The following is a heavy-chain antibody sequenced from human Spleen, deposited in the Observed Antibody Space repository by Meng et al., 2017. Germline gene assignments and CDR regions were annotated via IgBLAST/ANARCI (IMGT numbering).Heavy chain of an antibody. CDR1: VYNFPDYY. CDR3: ARDEDISAAGKLFGDY. Sequence: SVNVSCKPSVYNFPDYYIHWVRRAPGQGLEWMGRINPKSGDTHYAQKFQGRVTMTGDTSIGTAYMELTGLRSDDTALYYCARDEDISAAGKLFGDYWGQGTLVTVSS. V-gene: IGHV1-2*06. D-gene: IGHD6-13*01. CDR2: INPKSGDT. J-gene: IGHJ4*02.